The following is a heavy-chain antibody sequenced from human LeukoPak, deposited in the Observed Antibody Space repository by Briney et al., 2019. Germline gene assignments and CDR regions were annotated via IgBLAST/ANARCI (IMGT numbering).Heavy chain of an antibody. CDR2: ISGSGSST. D-gene: IGHD4-17*01. CDR1: GFTFSSYA. Sequence: GGSLRLSCAASGFTFSSYAMSWVRQAPGKGLEWVSTISGSGSSTYYADSVKGRFTISRDNSKNTLYLQMNSLRAEDTAVYYCAKDIDYGDFATFDYWGQGTLVTVSS. CDR3: AKDIDYGDFATFDY. J-gene: IGHJ4*02. V-gene: IGHV3-23*01.